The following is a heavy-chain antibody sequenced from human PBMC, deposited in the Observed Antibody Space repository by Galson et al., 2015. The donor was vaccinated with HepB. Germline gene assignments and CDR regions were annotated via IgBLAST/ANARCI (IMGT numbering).Heavy chain of an antibody. CDR1: GYTLTSYG. CDR2: ISAYSGNT. CDR3: ARDNWRNMQRNWFDP. V-gene: IGHV1-18*04. J-gene: IGHJ5*02. Sequence: SVKVSCKASGYTLTSYGINWVRQAPGQGLEWLGWISAYSGNTNYAQKLQGRVTMTTDTSTSTAYMELRSLRSDDTAVYYCARDNWRNMQRNWFDPWGQGTLVTVSS. D-gene: IGHD2/OR15-2a*01.